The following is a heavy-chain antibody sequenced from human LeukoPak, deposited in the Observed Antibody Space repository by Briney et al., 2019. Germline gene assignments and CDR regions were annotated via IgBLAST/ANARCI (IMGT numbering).Heavy chain of an antibody. D-gene: IGHD6-6*01. V-gene: IGHV4-34*01. Sequence: SETLSLTCAVYGGSFSGYYWSWIRQPPGKGLEWIGEINHSGSTNYNPSLKSRVTIPVDTSKNQFSLKLSSVTAADTAVYYCARIAARTYYYYGMDVWGQGTTVTVSS. CDR1: GGSFSGYY. CDR2: INHSGST. CDR3: ARIAARTYYYYGMDV. J-gene: IGHJ6*02.